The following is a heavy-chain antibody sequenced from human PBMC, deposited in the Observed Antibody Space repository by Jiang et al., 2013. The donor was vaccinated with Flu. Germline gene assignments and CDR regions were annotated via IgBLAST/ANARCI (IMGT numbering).Heavy chain of an antibody. J-gene: IGHJ2*01. V-gene: IGHV3-33*01. D-gene: IGHD3-3*01. CDR1: GFTFSSYG. Sequence: VQLLESGGGVVQPGRSLRLSCAASGFTFSSYGMHWVRQAPGKGLEWVAVIWYDGSNKYYADSVKGRFTISRDNSKNTLYLQMNSLRAEDTAVYYCARDFKGHYDFWSGYYIGWYFDLWGRGTLVTVSS. CDR2: IWYDGSNK. CDR3: ARDFKGHYDFWSGYYIGWYFDL.